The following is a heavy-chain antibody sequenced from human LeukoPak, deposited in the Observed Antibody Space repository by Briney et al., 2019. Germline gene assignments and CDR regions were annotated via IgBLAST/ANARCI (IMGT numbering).Heavy chain of an antibody. D-gene: IGHD4-11*01. CDR3: AARNFTVTSLYYYYGMDV. CDR2: INPSGGST. V-gene: IGHV1-46*01. CDR1: GYTFTSYY. Sequence: ASVKVPCKASGYTFTSYYMHWVRQAPGQGLEWMGIINPSGGSTSYAQKFQGRVTITADESTSTAYMELSSLRSEDTAVYYCAARNFTVTSLYYYYGMDVWGQGTTVTVSS. J-gene: IGHJ6*02.